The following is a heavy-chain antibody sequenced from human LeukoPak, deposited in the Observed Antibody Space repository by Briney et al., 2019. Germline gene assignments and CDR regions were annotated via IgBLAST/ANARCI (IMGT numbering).Heavy chain of an antibody. CDR2: IYYSGTT. Sequence: PSETLSLTCIVSGGSFNSRNYYWGWIRQPPGKGLEWIASIYYSGTTYYNPSLKSRVTISVDTSKNQFSLKLGSATAADTAFYYCGRHIPYFDSWGQGTLVTVSS. J-gene: IGHJ4*02. V-gene: IGHV4-39*01. CDR3: GRHIPYFDS. D-gene: IGHD2-2*02. CDR1: GGSFNSRNYY.